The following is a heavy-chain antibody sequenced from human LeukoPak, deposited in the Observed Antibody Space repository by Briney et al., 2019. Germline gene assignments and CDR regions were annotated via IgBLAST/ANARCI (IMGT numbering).Heavy chain of an antibody. Sequence: PGGSLRLSCAASGFTFSSYWMSWVRQAPGKGLEWVANIKQDGSEKYYVDFVKGRFTISRDNAKNSLYLQMNSLRAEDTAVYYCARDATLRYFDWSQSAFDIWGQGTMVTVSS. CDR2: IKQDGSEK. CDR3: ARDATLRYFDWSQSAFDI. J-gene: IGHJ3*02. CDR1: GFTFSSYW. V-gene: IGHV3-7*01. D-gene: IGHD3-9*01.